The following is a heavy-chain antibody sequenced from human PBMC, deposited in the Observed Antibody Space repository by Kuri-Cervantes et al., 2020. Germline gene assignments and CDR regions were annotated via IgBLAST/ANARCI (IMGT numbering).Heavy chain of an antibody. CDR1: GFTFSSYS. J-gene: IGHJ5*02. CDR3: ANSWGSGSYTGP. CDR2: ISSSSSYI. D-gene: IGHD3-10*01. V-gene: IGHV3-21*01. Sequence: GESLEISCAASGFTFSSYSMNWVRQAPGKGLEWVSFISSSSSYIYYADSVKGRFTISRDNAKNSLYLQMHSLAAEDTAVYYCANSWGSGSYTGPWGQGTLVTVSS.